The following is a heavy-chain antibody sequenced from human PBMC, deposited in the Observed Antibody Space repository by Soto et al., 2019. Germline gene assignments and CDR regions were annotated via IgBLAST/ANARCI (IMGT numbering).Heavy chain of an antibody. CDR1: GFTFSNYA. J-gene: IGHJ4*02. CDR3: AKAWIPGNINY. CDR2: ISGSSGST. D-gene: IGHD1-20*01. V-gene: IGHV3-23*01. Sequence: EVQLLESGGGLVQPGGSLRLSCAASGFTFSNYAMYWVRQAPGKGLEWVSAISGSSGSTFYADSVKGRFTISRDNSKNSLYLQMNSLRDEDTAVYYCAKAWIPGNINYWGQGTLITVSS.